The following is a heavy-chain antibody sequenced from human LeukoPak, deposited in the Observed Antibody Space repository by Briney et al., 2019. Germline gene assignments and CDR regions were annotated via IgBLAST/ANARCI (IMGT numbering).Heavy chain of an antibody. V-gene: IGHV4-31*03. CDR2: IYYSGST. CDR3: ARGSSDWYFDL. D-gene: IGHD3-22*01. Sequence: SETLSLTCTVSGGSISSGGYYWSWIRQHPGRALEWIGYIYYSGSTYYNPSLKSRVTISVDTSKNQFSLKLSSVTAADTAVYYCARGSSDWYFDLWGRGTLVTVSS. CDR1: GGSISSGGYY. J-gene: IGHJ2*01.